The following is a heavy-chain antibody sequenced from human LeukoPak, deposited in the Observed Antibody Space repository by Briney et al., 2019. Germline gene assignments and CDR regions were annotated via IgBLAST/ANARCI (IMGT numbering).Heavy chain of an antibody. J-gene: IGHJ4*02. V-gene: IGHV1-2*02. CDR3: AREGPDSGSGDY. CDR2: INPNSGGT. Sequence: ASVKVSCKASGYTFTGYYMHWVRQAPGQGLEWMGWINPNSGGTNYAQKFQGRVTMTRGTSISTAYMELSRLRSDDTAVYYCAREGPDSGSGDYWGQGTLVTVSS. CDR1: GYTFTGYY. D-gene: IGHD3-10*01.